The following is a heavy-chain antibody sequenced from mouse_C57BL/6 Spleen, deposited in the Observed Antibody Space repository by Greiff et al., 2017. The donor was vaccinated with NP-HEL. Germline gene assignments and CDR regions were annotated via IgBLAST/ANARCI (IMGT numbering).Heavy chain of an antibody. J-gene: IGHJ2*01. CDR1: GFTFSSYA. V-gene: IGHV5-4*03. Sequence: KLMESGGGLVKPGGSLKLSCAASGFTFSSYAMSWVRQTPEKRLEWVATISDGGSYTYYPDNVKGRFTISRDNAKNNLYLQMSHLKSEDTAMYYCAKLGRGFDYWGQGTTLTVSS. CDR2: ISDGGSYT. D-gene: IGHD4-1*01. CDR3: AKLGRGFDY.